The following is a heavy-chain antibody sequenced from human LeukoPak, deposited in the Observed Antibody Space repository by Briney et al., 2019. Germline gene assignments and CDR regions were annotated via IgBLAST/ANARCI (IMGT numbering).Heavy chain of an antibody. CDR1: GGSISSYY. CDR3: ARDSPVYCSSTSCYGYGMDV. V-gene: IGHV4-59*01. CDR2: IYYSGST. D-gene: IGHD2-2*01. J-gene: IGHJ6*02. Sequence: PSETLSLTCTVSGGSISSYYWSWIRQPPGKGLEWIGYIYYSGSTNYNPSLKSRVTISVDTSKNQFSLKLSSVTAADTAVYYCARDSPVYCSSTSCYGYGMDVWGQGTTVTVSS.